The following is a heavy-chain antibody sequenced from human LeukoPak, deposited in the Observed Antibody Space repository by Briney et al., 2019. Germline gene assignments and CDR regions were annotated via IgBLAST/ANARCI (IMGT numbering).Heavy chain of an antibody. CDR1: GGAFCSFF. CDR2: IDQSGST. CDR3: VIFIMGTSTTDY. Sequence: SENLSLTCAVFGGAFCSFFVHWFPPPPRKGVGGIGEIDQSGSTKYNPSLKSRVTVSIDTSKNQFSLNLNSVTAADTAVYYCVIFIMGTSTTDYWGQGTLVTVSS. V-gene: IGHV4-34*01. D-gene: IGHD1-26*01. J-gene: IGHJ4*02.